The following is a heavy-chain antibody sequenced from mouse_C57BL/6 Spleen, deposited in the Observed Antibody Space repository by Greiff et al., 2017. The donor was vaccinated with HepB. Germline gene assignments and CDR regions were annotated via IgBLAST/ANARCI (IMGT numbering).Heavy chain of an antibody. CDR3: ARSEYYGSSYEGPWFAY. Sequence: VQLQQSGAELVRPGASVKLSCKASGYTFTDYYINWVKQRPGQGLEWIARIYPGSGNTYYNEKFKGKATLTAEKSSSTAYMQLSSLTSEDSAVYFCARSEYYGSSYEGPWFAYWGQGTLVTVSA. J-gene: IGHJ3*01. CDR2: IYPGSGNT. V-gene: IGHV1-76*01. D-gene: IGHD1-1*01. CDR1: GYTFTDYY.